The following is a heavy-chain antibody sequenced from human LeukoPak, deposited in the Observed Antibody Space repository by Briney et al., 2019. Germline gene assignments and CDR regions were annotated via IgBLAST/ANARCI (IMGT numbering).Heavy chain of an antibody. CDR3: ARPASPYYYGSGSHRYWFDP. J-gene: IGHJ5*02. CDR1: GGSISSGGYY. D-gene: IGHD3-10*01. V-gene: IGHV4-30-2*01. Sequence: SQTLSLTCTVSGGSISSGGYYWSWIRQPPGKGLEWLGYIYHSGSTYYNPSLKSRVTISVDTSKNQFSLKLSSVTAADTAVYYCARPASPYYYGSGSHRYWFDPWGQGTLVTVSS. CDR2: IYHSGST.